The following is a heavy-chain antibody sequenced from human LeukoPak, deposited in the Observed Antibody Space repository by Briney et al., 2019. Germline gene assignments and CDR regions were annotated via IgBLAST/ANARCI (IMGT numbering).Heavy chain of an antibody. CDR2: INHSGST. D-gene: IGHD1-26*01. Sequence: PSETLSLTCAVYGGSFSGYYWSWIRQPPGKGLEWIGEINHSGSTNYNPSLKSRVTISVDTSKNQFSLKLSSVTAVDTAVYYCARGRIVGATTRDGGDYWGQGTLVTVSS. CDR3: ARGRIVGATTRDGGDY. CDR1: GGSFSGYY. J-gene: IGHJ4*02. V-gene: IGHV4-34*01.